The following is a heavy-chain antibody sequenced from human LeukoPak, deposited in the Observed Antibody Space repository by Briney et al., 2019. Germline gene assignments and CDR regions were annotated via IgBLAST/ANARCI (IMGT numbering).Heavy chain of an antibody. CDR1: GFTFSSYW. D-gene: IGHD3-10*01. CDR2: IKQDGSEK. V-gene: IGHV3-7*01. CDR3: ARDRVYYYYGMDV. Sequence: GVSLRLSCAASGFTFSSYWMSWVRQAPGKGLEWVANIKQDGSEKYYVDSVKGRFTISRDNAKNSLYLQMNSLRAEDTAVYYCARDRVYYYYGMDVWGQGTTVTVSS. J-gene: IGHJ6*02.